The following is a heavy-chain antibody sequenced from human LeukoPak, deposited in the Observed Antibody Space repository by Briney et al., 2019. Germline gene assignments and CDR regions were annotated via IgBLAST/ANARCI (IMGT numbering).Heavy chain of an antibody. V-gene: IGHV3-33*01. CDR1: GFPFNTYG. CDR2: TWYDGSNK. D-gene: IGHD1-26*01. CDR3: ARGGLTIAESTTSWYLDY. J-gene: IGHJ4*02. Sequence: GGSLRLSCAASGFPFNTYGMHWVRQAQGKGLEWVALTWYDGSNKNYADSVKGRFTISRDNSKNTLYLQMNSLRGEDTGVYYCARGGLTIAESTTSWYLDYWGQGTLVTVSS.